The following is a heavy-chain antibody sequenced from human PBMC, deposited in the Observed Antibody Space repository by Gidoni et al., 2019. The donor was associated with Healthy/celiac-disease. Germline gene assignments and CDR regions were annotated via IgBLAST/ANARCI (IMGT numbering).Heavy chain of an antibody. Sequence: QVQLQQWGAGLLKPSETLSLTCAVYGGSFSGYYWSWIRQPPGKGLEWIGEINHSGSTNYNPSLKSRVTISVDTCKNQFSRKLSSVTAADTAVYYCASTRYDSSGYYIQDYWGQGTLVTVSS. CDR2: INHSGST. V-gene: IGHV4-34*01. D-gene: IGHD3-22*01. CDR1: GGSFSGYY. J-gene: IGHJ4*02. CDR3: ASTRYDSSGYYIQDY.